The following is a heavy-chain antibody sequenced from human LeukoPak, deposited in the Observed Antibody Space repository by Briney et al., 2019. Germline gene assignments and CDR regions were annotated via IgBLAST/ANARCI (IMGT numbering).Heavy chain of an antibody. V-gene: IGHV4-34*01. CDR2: INHSGST. CDR3: ARARLTMVRGVIKGSRAFDI. D-gene: IGHD3-10*01. J-gene: IGHJ3*02. CDR1: GGSFSGYY. Sequence: PSETLSLTCAVYGGSFSGYYWSWIRQPPGKGLEWIGEINHSGSTNYNPSLKSRVAISVDTSKNQFSLKLSSVTAADTAVCYCARARLTMVRGVIKGSRAFDIWGQGTMVTVSS.